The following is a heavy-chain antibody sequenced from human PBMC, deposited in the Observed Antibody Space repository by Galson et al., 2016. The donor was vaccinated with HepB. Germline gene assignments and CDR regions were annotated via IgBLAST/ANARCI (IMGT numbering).Heavy chain of an antibody. CDR1: GFTLSSFW. CDR3: ASPGGWFRN. Sequence: SLRLSCAASGFTLSSFWMHWVRQAPGKGLVWVSRINSDGSSTGYADSVKGRFTTSRDNAKNTLYLQMNSLRDEDTAVYYCASPGGWFRNWGQGTLVTVSS. V-gene: IGHV3-74*01. J-gene: IGHJ4*02. D-gene: IGHD6-19*01. CDR2: INSDGSST.